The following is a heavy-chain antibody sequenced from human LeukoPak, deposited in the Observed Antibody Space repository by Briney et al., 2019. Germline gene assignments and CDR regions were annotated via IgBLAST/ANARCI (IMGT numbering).Heavy chain of an antibody. CDR2: ISSSGSTI. D-gene: IGHD3-22*01. CDR1: GFTFSSYE. CDR3: ARGDYYDSSGYYYGFDY. V-gene: IGHV3-48*03. J-gene: IGHJ4*02. Sequence: PGGSLRLSCAASGFTFSSYEMNWVRQAPGKGLEWASYISSSGSTIYYADSVKGRFTISRDNAKNSLYLQMNSLRAEDTAVYYCARGDYYDSSGYYYGFDYWGQGTLVTVSS.